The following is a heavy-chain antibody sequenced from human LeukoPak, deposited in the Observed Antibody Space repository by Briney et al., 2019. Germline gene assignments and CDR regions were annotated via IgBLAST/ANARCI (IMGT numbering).Heavy chain of an antibody. D-gene: IGHD4-23*01. CDR2: ISNIGST. J-gene: IGHJ4*02. CDR3: ARDRGLYGGIDY. V-gene: IGHV4-4*08. CDR1: GASISSYF. Sequence: SETLSLTCTVSGASISSYFWTWIRQSPGKGLEWIGYISNIGSTNYNPPLKSRVTISGDTSKNQFSLKLSSVTAADTAVYYCARDRGLYGGIDYWGQGTLVTVSS.